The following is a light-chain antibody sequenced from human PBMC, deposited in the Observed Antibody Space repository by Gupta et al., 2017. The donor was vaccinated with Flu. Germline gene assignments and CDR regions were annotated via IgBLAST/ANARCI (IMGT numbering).Light chain of an antibody. CDR2: NTN. CDR3: AQYITGNLV. V-gene: IGLV8-61*02. J-gene: IGLJ3*02. CDR1: SGSVSTSNY. Sequence: QTVVTQEPSLSVSPGGTVTLTCGLNSGSVSTSNYPSCHQPTPAQSPRALFYNTNTRSSGVPEFFSASVLATTARPTITVAEADDDDYYYYAQYITGNLVFGGGTKLTVL.